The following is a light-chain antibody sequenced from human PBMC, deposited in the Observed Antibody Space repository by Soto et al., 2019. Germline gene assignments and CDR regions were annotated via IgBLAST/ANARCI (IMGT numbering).Light chain of an antibody. CDR3: SSCTTSSTPYVV. V-gene: IGLV2-14*01. Sequence: QSVLTQPASVSGSPGQSITISCTGTSSDVDSYKYVSWYQQHPGKAPKLMLYDVSNRPSGVSNRFSGSKSGNTASLTISGLQAEDEADYYCSSCTTSSTPYVVFGGGTKLTVL. CDR1: SSDVDSYKY. CDR2: DVS. J-gene: IGLJ2*01.